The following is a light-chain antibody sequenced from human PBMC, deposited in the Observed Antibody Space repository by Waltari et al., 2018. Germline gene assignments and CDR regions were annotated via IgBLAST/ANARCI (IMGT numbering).Light chain of an antibody. CDR2: QDP. V-gene: IGLV3-1*01. J-gene: IGLJ2*01. Sequence: SYELTQPPSVSVSPGQTARITCSGNKLGDKYACWYQQKPGQSPVVVLYQDPKRPSGIPERFSGSNSGNTATLTISGTQAMDEADYYCQAWDTSTYHVVFGGGTKLTVL. CDR3: QAWDTSTYHVV. CDR1: KLGDKY.